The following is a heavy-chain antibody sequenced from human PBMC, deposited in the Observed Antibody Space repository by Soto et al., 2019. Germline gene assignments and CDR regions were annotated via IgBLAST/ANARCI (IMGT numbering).Heavy chain of an antibody. V-gene: IGHV1-69*01. Sequence: QVQLVQSGAEVKKPGSSVKVSCKASGGTFSSYAISWVRQAPGQGLEWMGGIIPIFGTANYAQKFQGRVTITADESTSTAYMELSRLRSEDTAVYYCERGRTNEGYYYYGMDVWCQGTTVTVSS. J-gene: IGHJ6*02. CDR2: IIPIFGTA. CDR3: ERGRTNEGYYYYGMDV. D-gene: IGHD1-1*01. CDR1: GGTFSSYA.